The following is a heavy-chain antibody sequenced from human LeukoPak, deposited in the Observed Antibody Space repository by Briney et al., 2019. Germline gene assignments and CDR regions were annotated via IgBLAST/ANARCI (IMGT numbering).Heavy chain of an antibody. CDR3: ARDQRSITMVRGVLPY. D-gene: IGHD3-10*01. Sequence: SVKVSCKASGGTLSNYPISWVRQAPGQGLEWMGGIIPIFGTPNYAQRFQGRGTIIADKSTSTAYMELSSLRSEDTAVYYCARDQRSITMVRGVLPYWGQGTLVTVSS. CDR2: IIPIFGTP. J-gene: IGHJ4*02. CDR1: GGTLSNYP. V-gene: IGHV1-69*06.